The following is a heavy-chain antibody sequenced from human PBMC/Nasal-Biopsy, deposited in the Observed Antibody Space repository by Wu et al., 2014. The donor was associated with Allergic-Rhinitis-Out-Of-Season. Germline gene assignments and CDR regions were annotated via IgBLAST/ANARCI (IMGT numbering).Heavy chain of an antibody. J-gene: IGHJ4*02. CDR2: IMQDGNDK. V-gene: IGHV3-7*03. D-gene: IGHD1-26*01. Sequence: LRLSCAASGFTFSRYSMNWVRQAPGKGLEWVANIMQDGNDKNYVDSVKGRFTISRDNAKNSLYLQMNSLRAEDTAIYYCSFKLDHWGQGSMVTVSS. CDR1: GFTFSRYS. CDR3: SFKLDH.